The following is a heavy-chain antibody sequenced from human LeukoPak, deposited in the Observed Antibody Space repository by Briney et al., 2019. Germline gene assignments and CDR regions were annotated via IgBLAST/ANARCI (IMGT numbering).Heavy chain of an antibody. CDR2: IKPNSGGT. CDR1: GYTFTGYY. J-gene: IGHJ4*02. Sequence: ASVKVSCKASGYTFTGYYMHWVRQAPGQGLVWMGFIKPNSGGTNYAQEFQGRVTMTRDTSIGTAYMELSGLTSDDTAIYYCARDSRVTNGDYWGQGTLVTVSS. V-gene: IGHV1-2*02. D-gene: IGHD3-16*01. CDR3: ARDSRVTNGDY.